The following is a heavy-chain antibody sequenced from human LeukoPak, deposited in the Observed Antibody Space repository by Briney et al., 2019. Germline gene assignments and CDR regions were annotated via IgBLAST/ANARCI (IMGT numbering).Heavy chain of an antibody. CDR3: AKAAGLWFGEYLGY. V-gene: IGHV3-23*01. D-gene: IGHD3-10*01. Sequence: GGSLRLSCAASGFTFSSYAMSWVRQAPGKGLEWVSAISGSGGSTYYAGSVKGRFTISRDNSKNTLYLQMNSLRAEDTAVYYCAKAAGLWFGEYLGYWGQGTLVTVSS. CDR2: ISGSGGST. CDR1: GFTFSSYA. J-gene: IGHJ4*02.